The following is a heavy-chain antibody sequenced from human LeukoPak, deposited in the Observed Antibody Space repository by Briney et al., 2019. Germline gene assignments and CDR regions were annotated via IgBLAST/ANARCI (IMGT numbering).Heavy chain of an antibody. V-gene: IGHV3-15*01. J-gene: IGHJ5*02. CDR1: GFTFSNAW. CDR2: IKSKTDGGTT. Sequence: GGSLRLSCAASGFTFSNAWMSWVRQGPGKGLEWVGRIKSKTDGGTTDYAAPVKGRFTISRDDSKNTLYLQMNSLKTEDTAVYYCTASPDEYSGYDPWGQGTLVTVSS. CDR3: TASPDEYSGYDP. D-gene: IGHD5-12*01.